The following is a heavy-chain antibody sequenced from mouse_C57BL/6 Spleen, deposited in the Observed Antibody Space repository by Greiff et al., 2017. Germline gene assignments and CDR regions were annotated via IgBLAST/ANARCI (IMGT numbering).Heavy chain of an antibody. CDR2: IDPSDSYT. CDR1: GYTFTSYW. J-gene: IGHJ4*01. CDR3: SGLRRRGSPYYYAMGC. D-gene: IGHD1-1*01. V-gene: IGHV1-69*01. Sequence: QVQLQQPGAELVMPGASVKLSCKASGYTFTSYWMHWVKQRPGQGLEWIGEIDPSDSYTKYNQKFKGKSTLTVDKSSSTAYMQLSSLTSEDSAVYFWSGLRRRGSPYYYAMGCWGQGTSVTVST.